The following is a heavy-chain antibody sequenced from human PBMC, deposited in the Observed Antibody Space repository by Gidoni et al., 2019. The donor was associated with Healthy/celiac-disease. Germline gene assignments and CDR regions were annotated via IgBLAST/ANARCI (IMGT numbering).Heavy chain of an antibody. Sequence: QLQLQESGPGLVKPSETLSLTCTVSGGSIRSSRYYWGWIRQPPGKGLAWIGSIYYSGSTYYKPSLKSRVTISVDTSKNQFSLKLSSVTAADTAVYYCARDTPLYCSGGSCHHNWFDPWGQGTLVTVSS. CDR1: GGSIRSSRYY. J-gene: IGHJ5*02. CDR3: ARDTPLYCSGGSCHHNWFDP. V-gene: IGHV4-39*07. CDR2: IYYSGST. D-gene: IGHD2-15*01.